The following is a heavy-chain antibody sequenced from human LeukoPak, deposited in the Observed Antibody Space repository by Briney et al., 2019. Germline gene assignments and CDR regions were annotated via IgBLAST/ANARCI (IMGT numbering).Heavy chain of an antibody. Sequence: LSLTCTVSGGSISRSSYYWGWIRQPPGKGLEWVSAISGSGGSTYYADSVKGRFTISRDNSKNTLYLQMNSLRAEDTAVYYCATEGAYYDGSGYSDYWGQGTLVTVSS. CDR2: ISGSGGST. D-gene: IGHD3-22*01. CDR1: GGSISRSSYY. V-gene: IGHV3-23*01. J-gene: IGHJ4*02. CDR3: ATEGAYYDGSGYSDY.